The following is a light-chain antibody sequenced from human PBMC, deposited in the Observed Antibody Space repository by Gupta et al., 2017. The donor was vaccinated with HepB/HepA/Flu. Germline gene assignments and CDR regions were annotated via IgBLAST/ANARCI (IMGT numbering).Light chain of an antibody. Sequence: IQTTQSPSSLSASVGDRVTITCRASQSISNYSTWYQQKPGKAPKLLIPVAFTLQSGVPSRFSGSGSGTDFTLTITSLQPEDFATYYCQQTDSTPLTFGGGTKVEIK. V-gene: IGKV1-39*01. J-gene: IGKJ4*01. CDR1: QSISNY. CDR3: QQTDSTPLT. CDR2: VAF.